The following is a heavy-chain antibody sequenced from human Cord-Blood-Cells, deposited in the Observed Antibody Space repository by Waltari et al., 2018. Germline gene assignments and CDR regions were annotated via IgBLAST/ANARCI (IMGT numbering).Heavy chain of an antibody. J-gene: IGHJ4*02. D-gene: IGHD3-3*01. CDR1: GGSISSSSYY. Sequence: QLQLQESGPGLVQPSETLPLTCTVPGGSISSSSYYWGWLRQPPGKGLEWIGSIYYSGSTYYNPSLKSRVTISVDTSKNQFSLKLSSVTAADTAVYYCARQRFLEWLLYYFDYWGQGTLVTVSS. CDR2: IYYSGST. V-gene: IGHV4-39*01. CDR3: ARQRFLEWLLYYFDY.